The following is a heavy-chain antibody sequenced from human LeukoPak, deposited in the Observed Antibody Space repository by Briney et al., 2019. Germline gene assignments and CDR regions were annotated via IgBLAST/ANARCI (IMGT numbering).Heavy chain of an antibody. V-gene: IGHV1-18*01. Sequence: ASVKVSCKASGYTFTSYGISWVRQAPGQGLGWMGWISAYNGNTNYAQKFQGRVTMTTDTSTSTAYMELRSLRSDDTAVYYCAREDRLDCSSTNCYLYYYGMDVWGQGTTVTVSS. CDR3: AREDRLDCSSTNCYLYYYGMDV. D-gene: IGHD2-2*01. CDR1: GYTFTSYG. J-gene: IGHJ6*02. CDR2: ISAYNGNT.